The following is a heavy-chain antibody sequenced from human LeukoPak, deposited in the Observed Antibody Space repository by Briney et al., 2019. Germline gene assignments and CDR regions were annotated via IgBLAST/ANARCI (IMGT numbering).Heavy chain of an antibody. V-gene: IGHV4-39*01. Sequence: PSETLSLTCTVSGGSISSSSYDWGWIRQPPGKGLEWIGSIYYSGSTYYNPSLKSRVTISVDTSKNQFSLKLSSVTPADSAVYYCARHAASYGSLYFDYWGQGTLVTVSS. J-gene: IGHJ4*01. CDR1: GGSISSSSYD. D-gene: IGHD5-18*01. CDR2: IYYSGST. CDR3: ARHAASYGSLYFDY.